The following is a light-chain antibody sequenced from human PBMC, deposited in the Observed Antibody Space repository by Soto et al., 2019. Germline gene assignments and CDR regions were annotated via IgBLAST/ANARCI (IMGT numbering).Light chain of an antibody. CDR1: QNIRNW. Sequence: DLQITQSPSTLSASVGDSVTITCRASQNIRNWLAWYQQKPGKAPKLLIYDASSLETGVPSRFSGSVSGTDLTIIIYSLQPEDDETYDGQQFNNFPLTFGGGTKVDIK. CDR3: QQFNNFPLT. CDR2: DAS. V-gene: IGKV1-5*01. J-gene: IGKJ4*01.